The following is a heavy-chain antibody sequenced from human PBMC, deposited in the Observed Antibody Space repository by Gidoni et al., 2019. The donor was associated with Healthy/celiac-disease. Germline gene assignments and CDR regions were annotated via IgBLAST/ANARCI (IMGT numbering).Heavy chain of an antibody. D-gene: IGHD6-6*01. CDR1: GGSISSSY. V-gene: IGHV4-59*08. CDR3: ARSKSEYSSSPGSGGMDV. Sequence: QVQLQESGPGLVKPSETLSLTCPVSGGSISSSYWSWIRQPPGKGLEWIGYIYYSGSTNYNPSLKSRVTISVDTSKNQFSLKLSSVTAADTAVYYCARSKSEYSSSPGSGGMDVWGQGTTVTVSS. CDR2: IYYSGST. J-gene: IGHJ6*02.